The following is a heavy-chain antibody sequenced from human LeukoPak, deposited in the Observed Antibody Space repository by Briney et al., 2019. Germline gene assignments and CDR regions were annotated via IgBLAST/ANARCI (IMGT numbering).Heavy chain of an antibody. J-gene: IGHJ4*02. D-gene: IGHD3-3*01. CDR1: GDSIRSYY. Sequence: SETLSLNCSVSGDSIRSYYWSWIRQPPGKGLEWIGYVFHTGHTSYNPSLKSRVDVSLDTSKSQFSLKLNSVTAADTAVYYCAREGFLEWLQYFDYWGQGTLVTVSS. CDR3: AREGFLEWLQYFDY. V-gene: IGHV4-59*12. CDR2: VFHTGHT.